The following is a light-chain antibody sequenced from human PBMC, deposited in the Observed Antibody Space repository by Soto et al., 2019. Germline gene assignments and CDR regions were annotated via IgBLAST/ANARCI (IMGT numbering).Light chain of an antibody. J-gene: IGLJ2*01. CDR2: LNSDGTY. CDR1: SGHSSNN. Sequence: QLVLTQSPSASASLGASVKLTCTLNSGHSSNNIAWHQQQPGKGPRYLMNLNSDGTYSKGDGIPDRFSASSSGAERYLSISNLQSEDEADYYCQTWGTGIVVFGGRTKLTVL. CDR3: QTWGTGIVV. V-gene: IGLV4-69*01.